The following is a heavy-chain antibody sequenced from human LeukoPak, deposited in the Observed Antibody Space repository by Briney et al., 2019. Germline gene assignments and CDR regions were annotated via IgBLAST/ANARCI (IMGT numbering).Heavy chain of an antibody. J-gene: IGHJ4*02. CDR1: GFSFNAYW. Sequence: GGSLRLSCAASGFSFNAYWMAWVRQAPGTGLEWVANINPAGSETFHVDPVKGRFSISRDHAKNSVYLQMNSLRAEDTAVYYCATFGLVAALDLWGQGTLVTVSS. CDR2: INPAGSET. D-gene: IGHD5-12*01. CDR3: ATFGLVAALDL. V-gene: IGHV3-7*01.